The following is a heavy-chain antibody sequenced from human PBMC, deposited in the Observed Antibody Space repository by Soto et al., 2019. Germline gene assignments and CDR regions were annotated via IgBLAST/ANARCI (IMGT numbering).Heavy chain of an antibody. CDR2: IIAYNGNT. CDR3: ARPRYCGGACYPENWFAP. J-gene: IGHJ5*02. D-gene: IGHD2-21*02. V-gene: IGHV1-18*01. Sequence: ASVKVSCKASGDTFTSYGISWVRQAPVQGLEWMGCIIAYNGNTNSAQKLQGRVTMTTDTSTSTAYMELRSLRSDDTAVHYCARPRYCGGACYPENWFAPWGQGTQVTVPS. CDR1: GDTFTSYG.